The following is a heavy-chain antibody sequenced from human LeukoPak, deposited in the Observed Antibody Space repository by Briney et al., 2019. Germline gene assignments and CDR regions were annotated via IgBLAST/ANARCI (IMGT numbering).Heavy chain of an antibody. CDR3: ARADPLWNDNWFDP. V-gene: IGHV7-4-1*02. CDR1: GYTFTSYA. CDR2: INTNTGNP. D-gene: IGHD1-1*01. J-gene: IGHJ5*02. Sequence: ASVKVSCKASGYTFTSYAMNWVRQAPGQGLEWMGWINTNTGNPTYAQGFTGRFVFSLDTSVSTAYLQISSLKAEDTAVYYCARADPLWNDNWFDPWGQGTLVTVSS.